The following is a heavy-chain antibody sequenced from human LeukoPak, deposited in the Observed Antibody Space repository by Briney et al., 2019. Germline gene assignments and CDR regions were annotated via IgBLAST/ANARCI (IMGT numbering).Heavy chain of an antibody. J-gene: IGHJ3*02. V-gene: IGHV4-34*01. D-gene: IGHD3-16*01. CDR3: ARDREVMITFGGLNDAFDI. CDR1: GRSFSGYY. Sequence: PSETLSLTCAAYGRSFSGYYWSWIRQPPGKGLEWIGEINHSGSTNYNPSLKSRVTISVDTSKNQFSLKLSSVTAADTAVYYCARDREVMITFGGLNDAFDIWGQGTMVTVSS. CDR2: INHSGST.